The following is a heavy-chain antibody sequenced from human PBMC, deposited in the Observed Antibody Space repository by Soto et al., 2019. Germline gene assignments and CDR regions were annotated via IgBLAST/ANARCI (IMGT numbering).Heavy chain of an antibody. Sequence: EVQLVESGGTLVKPGGSLTLSCVASGFTFSNVWMNWVRQAPGKGLEWVGRIKSNPSGGTTDYAAPVKGRFTISRDESEDQLYLQMGSLKTEDTAMYYCYRDCDRSTCYEDGYFQSWGRGTLVTVSS. CDR2: IKSNPSGGTT. J-gene: IGHJ1*01. D-gene: IGHD3-16*02. CDR3: YRDCDRSTCYEDGYFQS. V-gene: IGHV3-15*02. CDR1: GFTFSNVW.